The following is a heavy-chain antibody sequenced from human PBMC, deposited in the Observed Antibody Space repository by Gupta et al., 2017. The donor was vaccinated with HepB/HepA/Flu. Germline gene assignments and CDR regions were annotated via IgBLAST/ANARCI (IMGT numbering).Heavy chain of an antibody. J-gene: IGHJ4*02. CDR3: GSDPHHGWYERCL. CDR1: GYSFPSYY. CDR2: INPRGGAT. D-gene: IGHD6-19*01. Sequence: QVPLEQSGAEVNTPGAAVKMSCQTSGYSFPSYYMHWVRQARGQHFEGAGEINPRGGATTYSQNFEGRVTFTSDTSTGNVFTEMRSLTSEDSAIYDDGSDPHHGWYERCLWVPGPLGNGSS. V-gene: IGHV1-46*01.